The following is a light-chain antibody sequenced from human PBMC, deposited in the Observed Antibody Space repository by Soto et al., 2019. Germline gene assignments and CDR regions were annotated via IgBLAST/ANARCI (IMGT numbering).Light chain of an antibody. J-gene: IGKJ1*01. CDR2: AAS. CDR1: QGISNY. CDR3: QKNDSAPWT. Sequence: DIQMTQSPSSLSASVRDRVTITCRASQGISNYLAWYQQKPGKVPKLLIYAASTLQSGVPSRFSGSGSGTAFTLTIRSLQPVEVSICYCQKNDSAPWTFGQGTKVEIK. V-gene: IGKV1-27*01.